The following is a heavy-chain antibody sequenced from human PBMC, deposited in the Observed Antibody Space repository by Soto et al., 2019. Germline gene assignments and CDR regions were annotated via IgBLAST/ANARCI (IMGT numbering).Heavy chain of an antibody. CDR1: GFTFSSFF. D-gene: IGHD4-17*01. CDR2: IGANGGGT. J-gene: IGHJ3*01. Sequence: EVQLLEPGGGLVQPGGSLRLSCAASGFTFSSFFMSWVRQAPGKGLDWVSGIGANGGGTYYADSVKGRFIMSTDNSNNKLYLLMNSLRAEDTAVYYCVRDPSGDYLGSFDFWGQKTMVTVSS. V-gene: IGHV3-23*01. CDR3: VRDPSGDYLGSFDF.